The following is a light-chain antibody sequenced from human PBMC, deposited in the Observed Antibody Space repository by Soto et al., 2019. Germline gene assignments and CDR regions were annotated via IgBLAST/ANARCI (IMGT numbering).Light chain of an antibody. CDR3: QQSNNYFT. Sequence: IQLTQSPSSLSASVGDRVTITCRASQGLNTNLAWYQQKPGKAPNLLIYGASTLQKGVPSRFSGNGSGTDFTLTISSLQPEDLATYYWQQSNNYFTFGPGTKVDIK. J-gene: IGKJ3*01. CDR1: QGLNTN. CDR2: GAS. V-gene: IGKV1-9*01.